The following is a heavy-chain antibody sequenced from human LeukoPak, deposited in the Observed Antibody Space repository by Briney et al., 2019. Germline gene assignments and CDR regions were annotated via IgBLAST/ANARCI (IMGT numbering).Heavy chain of an antibody. CDR2: IKSKTDGGTT. Sequence: GGSLRLSCAASGFTFSNAWMSWVRQAPGKGLEWVGRIKSKTDGGTTDYAAPVKGRFTISRDDSKNTLYLQMNSLRAEDTAVYYCAREGASDRGFDYWGQGTLVTVSS. CDR1: GFTFSNAW. D-gene: IGHD3-10*01. V-gene: IGHV3-15*01. CDR3: AREGASDRGFDY. J-gene: IGHJ4*02.